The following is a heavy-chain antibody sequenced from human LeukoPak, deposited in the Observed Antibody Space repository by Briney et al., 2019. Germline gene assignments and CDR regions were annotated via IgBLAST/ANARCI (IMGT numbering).Heavy chain of an antibody. J-gene: IGHJ3*02. CDR2: IYPGDSDT. CDR3: ARPHYYGSGSSSVSAFDI. D-gene: IGHD3-10*01. V-gene: IGHV5-51*01. CDR1: GYSFTSYW. Sequence: HGESLKISCKGSGYSFTSYWVGWVRQMPGRGLEWMGNIYPGDSDTTYSPSFRGQVAISADKSISTAYLQWSSLKASDTAIYYCARPHYYGSGSSSVSAFDIWGQGTLVTVSP.